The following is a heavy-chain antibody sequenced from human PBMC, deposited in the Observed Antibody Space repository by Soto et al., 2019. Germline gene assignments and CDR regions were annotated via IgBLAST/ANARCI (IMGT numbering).Heavy chain of an antibody. J-gene: IGHJ4*02. D-gene: IGHD3-9*01. CDR2: ISSNGGST. CDR3: ARVRGYDILTGYYDY. V-gene: IGHV3-64*01. Sequence: GGSLRLSCAASGFTFSSYAMHWVRQAPGKGLEYVSAISSNGGSTYYGNSVKGRFTISRDNSKNTLYLQMGSLRAEDMAVYYCARVRGYDILTGYYDYWGQGTLVTVSS. CDR1: GFTFSSYA.